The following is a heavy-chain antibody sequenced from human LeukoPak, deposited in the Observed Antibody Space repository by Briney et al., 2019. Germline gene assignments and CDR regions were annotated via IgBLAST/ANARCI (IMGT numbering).Heavy chain of an antibody. D-gene: IGHD4-17*01. CDR1: GYTFTVYY. J-gene: IGHJ6*02. Sequence: ASVTVSCKASGYTFTVYYMHWVRQAPGQGLEWMGWINPNSGGTNYAQKFQGRVTMTRDTSISTAYMELSRLRSDDTAVYYCARALYYGDFTYYYYGMDVWGQGTTVTVSS. V-gene: IGHV1-2*02. CDR3: ARALYYGDFTYYYYGMDV. CDR2: INPNSGGT.